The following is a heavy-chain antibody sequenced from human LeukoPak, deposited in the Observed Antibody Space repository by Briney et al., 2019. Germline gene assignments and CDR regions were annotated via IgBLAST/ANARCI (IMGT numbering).Heavy chain of an antibody. Sequence: PSETLSLTCTVSGGSITSNFWNWIRQPPGKGLEWIGYIYNTMSTSYNPSLKSRATISGDTSKNQFSLKLNSVTAAGTAVYYCARAKPNWNPPDYWGQGILVTVSS. CDR2: IYNTMST. V-gene: IGHV4-59*08. D-gene: IGHD1-1*01. CDR3: ARAKPNWNPPDY. J-gene: IGHJ4*02. CDR1: GGSITSNF.